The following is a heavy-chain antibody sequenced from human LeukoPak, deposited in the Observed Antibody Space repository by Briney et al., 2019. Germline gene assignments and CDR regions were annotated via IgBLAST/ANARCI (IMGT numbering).Heavy chain of an antibody. J-gene: IGHJ5*02. CDR3: ARGGYYGSGNDFRFDP. V-gene: IGHV4-59*01. Sequence: GSLRLSCAASGFTFSNYWMSWIRQPPGKGLEWIGYIYYSGSTNYNPSLKSRVTISVDTSKNQFSLKLSSVTPADTAVYYCARGGYYGSGNDFRFDPWGQGTLVTVSS. CDR2: IYYSGST. CDR1: GFTFSNYW. D-gene: IGHD3-10*01.